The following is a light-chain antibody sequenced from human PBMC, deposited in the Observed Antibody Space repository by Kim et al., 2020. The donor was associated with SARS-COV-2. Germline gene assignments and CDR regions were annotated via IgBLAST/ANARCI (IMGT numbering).Light chain of an antibody. J-gene: IGKJ1*01. CDR1: QGIRND. V-gene: IGKV1-6*01. CDR3: LQDYNYPWT. CDR2: AAS. Sequence: ASVGDRITITCLSTQGIRNDLGWYQQKPGNAPKLRIYAASSLQSTVPSRFSGSGSGTDFTLTISSLQPEDFATYYCLQDYNYPWTFGQGTKVDIK.